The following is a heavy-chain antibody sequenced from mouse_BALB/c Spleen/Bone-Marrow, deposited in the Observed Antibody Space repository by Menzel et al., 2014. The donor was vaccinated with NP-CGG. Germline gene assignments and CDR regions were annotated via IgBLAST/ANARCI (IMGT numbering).Heavy chain of an antibody. J-gene: IGHJ4*01. CDR2: IDPANGNT. D-gene: IGHD1-1*01. Sequence: VQLQQPGAELVKPGASVKLSCTASGFNIKDTYMHWVKQRPEQGLEWIGRIDPANGNTKYDPKFQGKATITADPSSNTAYLQLSSPTSEDTAVYYCARSRDYGSSYYAMDYWGQGTSVTVSS. V-gene: IGHV14-3*02. CDR1: GFNIKDTY. CDR3: ARSRDYGSSYYAMDY.